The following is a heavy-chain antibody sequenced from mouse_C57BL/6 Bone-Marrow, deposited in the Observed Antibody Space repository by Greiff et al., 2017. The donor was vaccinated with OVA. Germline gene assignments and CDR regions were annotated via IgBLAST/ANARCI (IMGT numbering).Heavy chain of an antibody. CDR1: GYTFTSYG. D-gene: IGHD1-1*01. CDR3: ARESYGSSYVWFAY. CDR2: IYPRSGNT. J-gene: IGHJ3*01. Sequence: QVQLQQSGAELARPGASVKLSCKASGYTFTSYGISWVKQRTGQGLEWIGEIYPRSGNTYYNEKFKGKATLTADKSSSTAYMELRSLTSEDSAVYFWARESYGSSYVWFAYWGQGTLVTVSA. V-gene: IGHV1-81*01.